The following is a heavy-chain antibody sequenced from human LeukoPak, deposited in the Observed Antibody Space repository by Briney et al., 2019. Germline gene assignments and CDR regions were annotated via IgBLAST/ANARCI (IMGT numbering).Heavy chain of an antibody. J-gene: IGHJ4*02. D-gene: IGHD5-12*01. Sequence: SETLSLTYTVSGGSISSYYWSWIRQPPGKGLEWIGYIYYSGSTNYNPSLKSRVTISVDTSKNQFSLKLSSVTAADTAVYYCARGGRPSGYDSKGDFDHWGQGTLVTVSS. CDR3: ARGGRPSGYDSKGDFDH. CDR1: GGSISSYY. V-gene: IGHV4-59*01. CDR2: IYYSGST.